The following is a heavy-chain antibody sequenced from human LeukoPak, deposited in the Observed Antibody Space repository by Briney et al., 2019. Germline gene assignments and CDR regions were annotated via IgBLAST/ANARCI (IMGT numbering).Heavy chain of an antibody. J-gene: IGHJ6*03. CDR1: GYTFTSYG. D-gene: IGHD1-26*01. CDR2: ISAYNGNT. V-gene: IGHV1-18*01. CDR3: ARDQGVQWELLPQGYYYYMDV. Sequence: ASVKVSCKASGYTFTSYGISWVRQAPGQGLEWMGWISAYNGNTNYAQKLQGRVTMTTDTSTSTAYMELRSLRSDDTAVHYCARDQGVQWELLPQGYYYYMDVWGKGTTVTVSS.